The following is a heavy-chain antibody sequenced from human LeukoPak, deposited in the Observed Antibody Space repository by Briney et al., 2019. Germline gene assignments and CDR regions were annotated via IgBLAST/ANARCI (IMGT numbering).Heavy chain of an antibody. V-gene: IGHV3-30*02. CDR1: GFTFSSYG. CDR2: IRYVGSNK. J-gene: IGHJ4*02. D-gene: IGHD6-19*01. Sequence: GGSLRLSCAASGFTFSSYGMHWVRQAPGKGLEWVAFIRYVGSNKYYADSVKGRFTISRDNSKNTLYLQMNSLRAEDTAVYYCAKGPHQTSGYYFDYWGQGTLVTVSS. CDR3: AKGPHQTSGYYFDY.